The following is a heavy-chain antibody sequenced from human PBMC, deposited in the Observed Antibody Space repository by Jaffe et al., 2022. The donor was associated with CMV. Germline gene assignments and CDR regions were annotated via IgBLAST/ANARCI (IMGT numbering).Heavy chain of an antibody. Sequence: QVQLQQWGAGLLKPSETLSLTCAVYGGSFSGYYWSWIRQPPGKGLEWIGEINHSGSTNYNPSLKSRVTISVDTSKNQFSLKLSSVTAADTAVYYCAREYYYDSSGCVDYWGQGTLVTVSS. J-gene: IGHJ4*02. D-gene: IGHD3-22*01. CDR3: AREYYYDSSGCVDY. CDR1: GGSFSGYY. CDR2: INHSGST. V-gene: IGHV4-34*01.